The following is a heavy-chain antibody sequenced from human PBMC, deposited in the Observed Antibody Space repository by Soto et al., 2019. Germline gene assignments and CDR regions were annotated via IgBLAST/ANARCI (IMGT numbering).Heavy chain of an antibody. CDR3: ARGEMATMGVYFDY. V-gene: IGHV6-1*01. CDR2: TYYRSKWYN. D-gene: IGHD5-12*01. J-gene: IGHJ4*02. CDR1: GDSVSSNSAA. Sequence: KQSQTLSLTCAISGDSVSSNSAAWNWIRQSPSRGLEWLGRTYYRSKWYNDYAVSVKSRITINPDTSKNQFSLQLNSVTPEDTAVYYCARGEMATMGVYFDYWGQGTLVTVSS.